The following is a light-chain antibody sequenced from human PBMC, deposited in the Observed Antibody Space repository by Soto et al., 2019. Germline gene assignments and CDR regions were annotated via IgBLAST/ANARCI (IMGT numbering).Light chain of an antibody. CDR2: AAS. Sequence: DIQMTQSPSSLSASVGDRVTITCRASQSISSYLNWYQQKPGKAPKLLIYAASSLQSRVPSRFSGSGSGTDFTLTISSLQPEDFATYYCQQSYSTRWTFGQGTKVDIK. CDR3: QQSYSTRWT. V-gene: IGKV1-39*01. CDR1: QSISSY. J-gene: IGKJ1*01.